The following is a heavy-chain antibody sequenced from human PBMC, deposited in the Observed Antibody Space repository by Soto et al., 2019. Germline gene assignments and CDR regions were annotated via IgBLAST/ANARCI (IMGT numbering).Heavy chain of an antibody. CDR1: GFTFSDHH. CDR2: TRNKGNSYTT. D-gene: IGHD6-13*01. V-gene: IGHV3-72*01. CDR3: ARDSSAWSFDF. Sequence: EVQLVESGGGLVQPGGSLRLSCAASGFTFSDHHMDWVRQAPGKGLEWVGRTRNKGNSYTTHYAASVKGRFFISRDESGTLLYLQMNSLKTEDTAVYYCARDSSAWSFDFWGQGTLVTVSS. J-gene: IGHJ4*02.